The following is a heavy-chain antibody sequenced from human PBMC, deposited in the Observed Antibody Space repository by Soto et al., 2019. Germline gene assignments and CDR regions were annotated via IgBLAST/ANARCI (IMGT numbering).Heavy chain of an antibody. D-gene: IGHD6-13*01. CDR2: ISGSGGST. CDR1: GFTFSSYA. V-gene: IGHV3-23*01. J-gene: IGHJ5*02. CDR3: ARVGQQLARGVTGPDP. Sequence: EVQLLESGGGLVQPGGSLRLSCAASGFTFSSYAMSWVRQAPGKGLEWVSAISGSGGSTYYADSVKGRFTISRDNAKNSLYLQMNSLRDEDTAVYYCARVGQQLARGVTGPDPWGQGTLVTVSS.